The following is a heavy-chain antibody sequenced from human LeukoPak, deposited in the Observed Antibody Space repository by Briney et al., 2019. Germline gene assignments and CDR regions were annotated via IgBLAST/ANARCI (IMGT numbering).Heavy chain of an antibody. CDR2: ISSSSSYI. CDR1: GFTFSSYS. V-gene: IGHV3-21*01. D-gene: IGHD5-24*01. CDR3: TISRDGYNCPFDY. Sequence: GGSLRLSCAASGFTFSSYSMNWVRQAPGKGLEWVSSISSSSSYIYYADSVKGRFTISRDNAKNSLYLQMNSLRAEDTAVYYCTISRDGYNCPFDYWGQGTLVTVSS. J-gene: IGHJ4*02.